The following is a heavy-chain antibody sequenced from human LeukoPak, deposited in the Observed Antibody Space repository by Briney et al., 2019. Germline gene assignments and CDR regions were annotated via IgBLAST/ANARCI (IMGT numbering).Heavy chain of an antibody. Sequence: SETLSLTCTVSGGSISSGGYYWSWFRQPAGKGLEWIGRIYATGSTGYNPSLKSRVIISVDRANNQFSLKLSSVTAADTAFYYCARGRKGGSALWGQGTLVTVSS. CDR1: GGSISSGGYY. CDR2: IYATGST. J-gene: IGHJ4*02. D-gene: IGHD3-10*01. CDR3: ARGRKGGSAL. V-gene: IGHV4-61*02.